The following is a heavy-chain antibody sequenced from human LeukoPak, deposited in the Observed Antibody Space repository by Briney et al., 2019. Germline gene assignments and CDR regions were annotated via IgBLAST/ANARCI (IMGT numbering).Heavy chain of an antibody. CDR3: ARGRKTAMVTFLSDYYYYGMDV. V-gene: IGHV1-8*01. Sequence: VASVTVSCKASGYTFTSYDINWVRQATGQGLEWMGWMNPNSGNTGYAQKFQGRVTMTRNTSISTAYMELSSLRSEDTAVYYCARGRKTAMVTFLSDYYYYGMDVWGQGTTVTVSS. J-gene: IGHJ6*02. D-gene: IGHD5-18*01. CDR2: MNPNSGNT. CDR1: GYTFTSYD.